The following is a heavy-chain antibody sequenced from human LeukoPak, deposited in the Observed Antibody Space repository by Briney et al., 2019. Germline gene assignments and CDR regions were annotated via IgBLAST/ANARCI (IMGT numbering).Heavy chain of an antibody. J-gene: IGHJ3*01. CDR1: GYTFTSYD. D-gene: IGHD3-22*01. CDR2: MNPNSGNT. CDR3: ARGGGYYDSSGYHRGGFDL. V-gene: IGHV1-8*01. Sequence: ASVKVSCKASGYTFTSYDINRVRQATGQGLEWMTWMNPNSGNTGYAQKFQGRVTMTRDTSISTAYMELNSLTSEDTAVYYCARGGGYYDSSGYHRGGFDLWGQGTMVTVSS.